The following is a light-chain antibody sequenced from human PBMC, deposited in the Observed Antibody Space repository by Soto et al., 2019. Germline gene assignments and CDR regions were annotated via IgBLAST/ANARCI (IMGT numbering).Light chain of an antibody. J-gene: IGKJ4*01. CDR1: ESVSTN. V-gene: IGKV3-15*01. Sequence: EVVMTQSPASLSVPPGERATLSCRASESVSTNLAWYQQKPGQPPRLLIYAASTRATGVPARFSGSGSGTEFTLTISSLQSEDFAVYYCQQYDIATGFGGGTKVEIK. CDR2: AAS. CDR3: QQYDIATG.